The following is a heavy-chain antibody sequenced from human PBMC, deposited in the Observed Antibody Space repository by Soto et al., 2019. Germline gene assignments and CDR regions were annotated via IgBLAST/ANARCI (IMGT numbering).Heavy chain of an antibody. J-gene: IGHJ4*02. CDR1: GGSISSGDYY. CDR3: ARADELRPHPLDY. CDR2: IYYSGST. D-gene: IGHD1-26*01. Sequence: LSLTCTVSGGSISSGDYYWRWIRQPPGKGLEWIGYIYYSGSTYYNPSLKSRVTISVDTSKNQFSLKLSSVTAADTAVYYCARADELRPHPLDYWGQGTLVTVSS. V-gene: IGHV4-30-4*01.